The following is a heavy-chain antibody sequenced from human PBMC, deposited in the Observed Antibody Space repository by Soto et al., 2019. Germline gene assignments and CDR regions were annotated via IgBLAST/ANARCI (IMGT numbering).Heavy chain of an antibody. Sequence: QVTLKEFGPLLVRPTETLTLTCTVSGFSLTTARMGLTWIRQPPGKALEWLAHIFSNDEKSYRTSLKSRLTISKDTSRTQVVLTMTNMDPVDTGTYYCARVRSNYHGSGTYYYDYWGQGTLVTVSS. CDR2: IFSNDEK. V-gene: IGHV2-26*01. CDR3: ARVRSNYHGSGTYYYDY. D-gene: IGHD3-10*01. J-gene: IGHJ4*02. CDR1: GFSLTTARMG.